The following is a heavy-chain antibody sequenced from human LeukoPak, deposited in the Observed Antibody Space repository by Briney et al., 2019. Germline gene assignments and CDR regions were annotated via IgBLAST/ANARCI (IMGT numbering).Heavy chain of an antibody. D-gene: IGHD3-9*01. CDR3: ARDRIYRRRNNDILAGSGSSKYGMDV. CDR1: GFTFSSYG. V-gene: IGHV3-30*03. CDR2: ISYDGSNK. J-gene: IGHJ6*02. Sequence: QPGGSLRLSCAASGFTFSSYGMHWVRQAPGKGLEWVAAISYDGSNKYYVDSVKGRFIISRDNSKNTLYLQMNSLRAEGTAVYHCARDRIYRRRNNDILAGSGSSKYGMDVWGQGTTVTVSS.